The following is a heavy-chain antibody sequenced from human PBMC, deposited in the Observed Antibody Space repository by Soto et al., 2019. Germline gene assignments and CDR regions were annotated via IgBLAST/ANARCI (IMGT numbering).Heavy chain of an antibody. D-gene: IGHD5-18*01. V-gene: IGHV4-39*01. J-gene: IGHJ4*02. CDR1: GGSISSSSYY. CDR3: ARTVDTAMYYFDY. Sequence: SATLSLTCTVSGGSISSSSYYWGWIRQPPGKGLEWIGSIYYSGSTYYNPSLKSRVTISVDTSKNQFSLKLSSVTAADTAVYYCARTVDTAMYYFDYWGQGTLVTVSS. CDR2: IYYSGST.